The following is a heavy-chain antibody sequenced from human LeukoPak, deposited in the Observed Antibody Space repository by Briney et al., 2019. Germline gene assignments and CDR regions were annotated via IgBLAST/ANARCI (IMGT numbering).Heavy chain of an antibody. V-gene: IGHV3-74*01. CDR2: INSDGSST. Sequence: GGSLRLSCAASGFTFSSYWMHWVRQAPGKGLVWVSRINSDGSSTYYADSVKGRFTISRDNSKNTLYLQMNSLRAEDTAVYYCAKYPYYYDSSGVYWGQGTLVTVSS. D-gene: IGHD3-22*01. CDR3: AKYPYYYDSSGVY. CDR1: GFTFSSYW. J-gene: IGHJ4*02.